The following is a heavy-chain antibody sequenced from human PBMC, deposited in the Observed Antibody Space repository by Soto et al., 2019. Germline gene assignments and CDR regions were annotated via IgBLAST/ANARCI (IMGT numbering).Heavy chain of an antibody. CDR2: IYYSGST. CDR1: GGSISSGGYY. Sequence: SETLSLTCTVSGGSISSGGYYWSWIRQHPGKGLEWIGYIYYSGSTYYNPSLKSRVTISVDTSKNQFSLKLSSVTAADTAVYYCARGYYDILKDGMDVWGQGTTVTV. V-gene: IGHV4-31*03. CDR3: ARGYYDILKDGMDV. D-gene: IGHD3-9*01. J-gene: IGHJ6*02.